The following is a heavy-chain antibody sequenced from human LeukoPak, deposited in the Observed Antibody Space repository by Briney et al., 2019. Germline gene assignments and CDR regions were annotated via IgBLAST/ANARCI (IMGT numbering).Heavy chain of an antibody. CDR1: GYTFTGYY. D-gene: IGHD3-22*01. J-gene: IGHJ4*02. CDR3: AIMHGYYDGSGYWVQ. CDR2: INPNSGGT. V-gene: IGHV1-2*02. Sequence: ASVKVSCKASGYTFTGYYMHWVRQAPGQGLEWMGWINPNSGGTNYAQKFQGRVTMTRDTSISTAYMELSRLRSDDTALYYCAIMHGYYDGSGYWVQWGQGALVTVSS.